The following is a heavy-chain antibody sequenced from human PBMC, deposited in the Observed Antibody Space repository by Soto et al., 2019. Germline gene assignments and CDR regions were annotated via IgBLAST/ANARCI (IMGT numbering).Heavy chain of an antibody. Sequence: QITLKESGPTLVKPTQTLTLTCTFSGFSLSTGGVGVGWIRQPPGEALEWLALIYWDNDKRYSPSLKSRLTITQDASKNQVVLTMTNMDPVDTATYYCAHSRCGGDCLQSYSSHYYCGMDVWGQGTTVTVSS. V-gene: IGHV2-5*02. D-gene: IGHD2-21*02. CDR3: AHSRCGGDCLQSYSSHYYCGMDV. CDR2: IYWDNDK. CDR1: GFSLSTGGVG. J-gene: IGHJ6*02.